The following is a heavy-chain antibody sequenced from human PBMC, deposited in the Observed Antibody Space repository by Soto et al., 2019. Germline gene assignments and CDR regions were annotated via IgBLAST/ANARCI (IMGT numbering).Heavy chain of an antibody. CDR3: ARDSGYGSGNSVNHYLDF. J-gene: IGHJ4*01. D-gene: IGHD3-10*01. V-gene: IGHV3-7*01. Sequence: EVQLVESGGGLVQPGGSLRLSCAASGFTFGSYWMSWVRQAPGKGLEWVATIKLDGSEKKYVDSVKGRFTTSRDNAKNSLYLQMDSLRAEDTAVYSCARDSGYGSGNSVNHYLDFWGHGTLVTVSP. CDR2: IKLDGSEK. CDR1: GFTFGSYW.